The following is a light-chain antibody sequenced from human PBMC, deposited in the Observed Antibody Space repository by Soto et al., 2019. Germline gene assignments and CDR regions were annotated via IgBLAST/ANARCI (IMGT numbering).Light chain of an antibody. Sequence: DVQMTQSPSCLSASVGDRVTITWRASREISSSLAWYQQKRGKVPKLLIYAASTLHAGVQSRFSGSGSGTFFTLTINSLQPEDVATYYCQKYNSAPNTFGRGTSLEIK. CDR3: QKYNSAPNT. CDR1: REISSS. J-gene: IGKJ2*01. V-gene: IGKV1-27*01. CDR2: AAS.